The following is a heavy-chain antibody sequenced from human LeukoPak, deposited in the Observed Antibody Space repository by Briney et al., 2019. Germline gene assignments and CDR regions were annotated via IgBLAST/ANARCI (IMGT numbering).Heavy chain of an antibody. J-gene: IGHJ6*03. D-gene: IGHD5-12*01. CDR2: INSSSSYI. Sequence: GGSLRLSCAAPGFTFSSYSMNWVRQAPGKGLEWVSSINSSSSYIYYADSVKGRFTISRDNAKNSLYLQMNSLRAEDTAVYYCARDGDSGYDYFYYYYYMDVWGKGTTVTVPS. CDR1: GFTFSSYS. V-gene: IGHV3-21*01. CDR3: ARDGDSGYDYFYYYYYMDV.